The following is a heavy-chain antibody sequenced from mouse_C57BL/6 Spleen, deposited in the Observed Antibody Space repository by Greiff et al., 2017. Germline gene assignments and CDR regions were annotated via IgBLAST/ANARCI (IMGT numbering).Heavy chain of an antibody. Sequence: EVQVVESGPELVKPGASVKISCKASGYSFTGYYMNWVKQSPEKSLEWIGEINPSTGGTTYNQKFKAKATLTVDKSSSTAYMQLKSLTSEDSAVYYCAKNWDVDAMDYWGQGTSVTVSS. V-gene: IGHV1-42*01. CDR3: AKNWDVDAMDY. D-gene: IGHD4-1*01. CDR2: INPSTGGT. J-gene: IGHJ4*01. CDR1: GYSFTGYY.